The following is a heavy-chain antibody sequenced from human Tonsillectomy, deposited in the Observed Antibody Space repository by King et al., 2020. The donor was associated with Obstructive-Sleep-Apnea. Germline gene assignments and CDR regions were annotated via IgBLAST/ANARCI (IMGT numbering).Heavy chain of an antibody. Sequence: QVQLVQSGAEVKKPGSSVKVSCKASGGPFRSSAISWVRQAPGQGLEWMGGIIPILGTANYAQKSQGRVTITADGSTSTAYMELSSLRSEDTAIYYCARGRTYYNILTGYDYWGQGTLVTVSS. CDR2: IIPILGTA. V-gene: IGHV1-69*01. J-gene: IGHJ4*02. CDR3: ARGRTYYNILTGYDY. CDR1: GGPFRSSA. D-gene: IGHD3-9*01.